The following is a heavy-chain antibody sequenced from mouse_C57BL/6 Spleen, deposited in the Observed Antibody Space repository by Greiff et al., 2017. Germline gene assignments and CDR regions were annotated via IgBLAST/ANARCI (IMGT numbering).Heavy chain of an antibody. CDR3: ARNDYDWFAY. CDR1: GYTFTDYN. CDR2: INPNHGGT. D-gene: IGHD2-4*01. Sequence: VQLQQSGPELVKPGASVKIPCKASGYTFTDYNMDWVKQSHGKSLEWIGDINPNHGGTIYNQKFKGKATLTVDKSSSTAYMELRSLTSEDTAVYYCARNDYDWFAYWGQGTLVTVSA. J-gene: IGHJ3*01. V-gene: IGHV1-18*01.